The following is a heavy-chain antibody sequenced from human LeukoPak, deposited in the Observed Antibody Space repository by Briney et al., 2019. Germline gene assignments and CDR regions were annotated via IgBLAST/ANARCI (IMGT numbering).Heavy chain of an antibody. J-gene: IGHJ4*02. CDR2: INPNSGGT. V-gene: IGHV1-2*02. Sequence: ASVKVSCKASGYTFTGYYMHWVRQAPGQGLEWMGWINPNSGGTNYAQKFQDRVTMTRDTSTSTVYMELSSLRSEDTAVYYCARGGEYYYGSGSYYNAEFDYWGQGTLVTVSS. CDR3: ARGGEYYYGSGSYYNAEFDY. CDR1: GYTFTGYY. D-gene: IGHD3-10*01.